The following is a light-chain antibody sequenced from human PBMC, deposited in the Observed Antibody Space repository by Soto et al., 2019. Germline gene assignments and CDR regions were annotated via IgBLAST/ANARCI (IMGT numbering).Light chain of an antibody. CDR3: QQYNSYSQSA. V-gene: IGKV1-5*01. CDR1: QSISSW. J-gene: IGKJ5*01. CDR2: DAS. Sequence: DIQMPQSPSTLSASVGDRVTITCRASQSISSWLAWYQQKPGKAPKLLIYDASSLESGVPSRFSGSGSGTEFTLTISSLQPDDFATYYCQQYNSYSQSAFGQGTRLEIK.